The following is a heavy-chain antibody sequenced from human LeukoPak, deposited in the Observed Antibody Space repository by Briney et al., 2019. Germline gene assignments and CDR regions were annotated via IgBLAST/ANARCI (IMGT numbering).Heavy chain of an antibody. J-gene: IGHJ4*02. CDR1: GFTFSSYS. D-gene: IGHD2-2*01. Sequence: GGSLRLSCAASGFTFSSYSINWVRQAPGKGLEWVSAISGSGGSTYYADSVKGRFTISRDNAKNSLYLQMNSLRAEDTAVYYCARDSGYCSVTSCYSDYWGQGTLVTVSS. CDR2: ISGSGGST. V-gene: IGHV3-21*01. CDR3: ARDSGYCSVTSCYSDY.